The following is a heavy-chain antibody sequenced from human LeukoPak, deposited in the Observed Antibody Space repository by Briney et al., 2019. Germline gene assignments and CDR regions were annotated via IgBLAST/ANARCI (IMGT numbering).Heavy chain of an antibody. D-gene: IGHD2-15*01. Sequence: PSETLSLTCTVSGDSISSYYWSWIRQPAGKGLEWIGRIYTSGNTYYNPSLKSRVTISVDTSKNQFSLKLSSVTAADTAVYYCARDIVVVVAARHDAFDIWGQGTMVTVSS. CDR3: ARDIVVVVAARHDAFDI. V-gene: IGHV4-4*07. J-gene: IGHJ3*02. CDR1: GDSISSYY. CDR2: IYTSGNT.